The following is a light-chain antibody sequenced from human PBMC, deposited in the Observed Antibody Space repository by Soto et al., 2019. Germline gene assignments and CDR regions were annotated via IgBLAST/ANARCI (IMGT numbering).Light chain of an antibody. CDR1: SSDVGGYNY. CDR2: EVS. Sequence: QSALTQPASVSGSPGQSITISCTGTSSDVGGYNYVSWYQQHPGKAPKLMIYEVSNRPSGVSNCFSGSKSGNTASLTISGLQAEDEADYYCSSYTSSDVVFGGGTKVTVL. CDR3: SSYTSSDVV. V-gene: IGLV2-14*01. J-gene: IGLJ2*01.